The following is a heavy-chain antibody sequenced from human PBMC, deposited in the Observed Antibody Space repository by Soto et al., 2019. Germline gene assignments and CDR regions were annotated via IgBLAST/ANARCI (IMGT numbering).Heavy chain of an antibody. CDR1: GFTFSNAW. D-gene: IGHD3-3*01. Sequence: EVQLVESGGGLVKPGGSLRLSCAASGFTFSNAWMSWVRQAPGKGPEWVGRIKSKTDGGTTDYAAPVKGRFTISRDDSKNTLYLQMNSLKTEDTAVYYCTTDLYYDFWSGYLQAFDIWGQGTMVTVSS. CDR2: IKSKTDGGTT. V-gene: IGHV3-15*01. CDR3: TTDLYYDFWSGYLQAFDI. J-gene: IGHJ3*02.